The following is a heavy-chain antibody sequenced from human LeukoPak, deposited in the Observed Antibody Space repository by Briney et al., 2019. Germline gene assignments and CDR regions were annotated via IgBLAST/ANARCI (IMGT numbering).Heavy chain of an antibody. V-gene: IGHV3-23*01. D-gene: IGHD5-18*01. CDR1: GFTFSSYA. CDR2: ISGSGGST. CDR3: AAHASEDRYSSNLAGV. Sequence: GGSLRLSCAASGFTFSSYAMSWVRQAPGKGLEWVSAISGSGGSTYYADSVKGRFTISRDNAKNSLYLQMNSLRAEDTAVYYCAAHASEDRYSSNLAGVWGQGTTVTVSS. J-gene: IGHJ6*02.